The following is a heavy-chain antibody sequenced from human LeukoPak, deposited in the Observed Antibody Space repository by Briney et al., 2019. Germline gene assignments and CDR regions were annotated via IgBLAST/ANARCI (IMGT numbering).Heavy chain of an antibody. CDR2: ISSSSSYI. Sequence: GGSLRLSCAASGFTFSSYSMNWVRQAPGKGPEWVSSISSSSSYIYYADSVKGRFTISRDNAKNSLYLQMNSLRAEDMAVYYCARDLDYGDYVDYWGQGTLVTVSS. D-gene: IGHD4-17*01. J-gene: IGHJ4*02. V-gene: IGHV3-21*01. CDR3: ARDLDYGDYVDY. CDR1: GFTFSSYS.